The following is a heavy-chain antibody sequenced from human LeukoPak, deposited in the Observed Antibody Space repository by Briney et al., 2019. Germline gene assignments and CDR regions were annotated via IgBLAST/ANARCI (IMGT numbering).Heavy chain of an antibody. J-gene: IGHJ4*02. V-gene: IGHV3-30*02. D-gene: IGHD2-2*01. CDR2: IWYDGRNK. CDR1: GFTFSSYG. CDR3: GVGGGCSGNICLGSDN. Sequence: GGSLRLSCAASGFTFSSYGMHWVRQAPGKGLEWVAFIWYDGRNKYYGDTVKGRFTISRDNSKNTLYLQMNSLRVDDTATYYWGVGGGCSGNICLGSDNWGQGILVTVSS.